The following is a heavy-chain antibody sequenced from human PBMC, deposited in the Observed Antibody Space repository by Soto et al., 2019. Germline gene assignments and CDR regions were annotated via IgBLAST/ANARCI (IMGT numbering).Heavy chain of an antibody. CDR1: GFTFSNFA. J-gene: IGHJ2*01. CDR2: IRGSGEIT. V-gene: IGHV3-23*01. Sequence: EVQLMESGGGLVQPGGSLRLSCVASGFTFSNFAMGWVRQAPGKGLEWVSSIRGSGEITYHAESVKGRFTISRDNSNNTLFLQMNILRVEATAVYYCAKSPDIVLHFDLWGRGTLVTVS. D-gene: IGHD2-15*01. CDR3: AKSPDIVLHFDL.